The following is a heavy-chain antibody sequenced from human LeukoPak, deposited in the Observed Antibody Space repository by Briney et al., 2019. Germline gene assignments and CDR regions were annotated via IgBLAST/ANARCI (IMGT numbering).Heavy chain of an antibody. D-gene: IGHD3-22*01. Sequence: SETLSLTCTVSGGSISSYYWSWIRQPAGKGLEWIGRIYTSGSTNYSPSLKSRVTMSVDTSKNQFSLKLSSVTAADTAVYYCARDLYIDSSGYDAFDIWGQGTMVTVSS. CDR1: GGSISSYY. J-gene: IGHJ3*02. V-gene: IGHV4-4*07. CDR3: ARDLYIDSSGYDAFDI. CDR2: IYTSGST.